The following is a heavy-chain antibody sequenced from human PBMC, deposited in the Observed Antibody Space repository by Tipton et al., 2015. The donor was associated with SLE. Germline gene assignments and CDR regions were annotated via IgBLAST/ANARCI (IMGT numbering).Heavy chain of an antibody. CDR2: INNSGST. J-gene: IGHJ6*02. CDR3: ARDTQLAPRGYGGHV. D-gene: IGHD6-13*01. V-gene: IGHV4-31*03. CDR1: GGSISSAGYY. Sequence: TLSLTCTVSGGSISSAGYYWSWIRQHPGKGLEWIGYINNSGSTYYTPSLKSRVTISVDTSKTQLSLKLSSVTAADTAVYYCARDTQLAPRGYGGHVWGQGATVTVSS.